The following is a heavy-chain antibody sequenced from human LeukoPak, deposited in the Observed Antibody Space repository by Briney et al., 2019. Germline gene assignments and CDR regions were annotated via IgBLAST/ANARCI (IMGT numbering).Heavy chain of an antibody. CDR3: ARSSGSRYYLDY. Sequence: GGSLRLSCAASGFTFSTYSMNWVRQAPGKGLEWVSSISSSSSYIYYADSVKGRFTISKDNAKNSLSLQMNSLKAEDTAVYYCARSSGSRYYLDYWGQGTLVTVSS. CDR1: GFTFSTYS. D-gene: IGHD1-26*01. J-gene: IGHJ4*02. V-gene: IGHV3-21*01. CDR2: ISSSSSYI.